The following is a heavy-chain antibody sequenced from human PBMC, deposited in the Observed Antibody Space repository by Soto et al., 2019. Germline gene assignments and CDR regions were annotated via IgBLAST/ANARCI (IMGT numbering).Heavy chain of an antibody. CDR1: GGTFSSYA. CDR2: IIPIFGTA. V-gene: IGHV1-69*13. Sequence: ASVKVSCKASGGTFSSYAISWVRQAPGQGLEWMGGIIPIFGTANYAQKFQGRVKITADESTSTAYMELSSLRSEDTAVYYCASGPHYDILTGQGSFDYWGQGTLVTVSS. CDR3: ASGPHYDILTGQGSFDY. D-gene: IGHD3-9*01. J-gene: IGHJ4*02.